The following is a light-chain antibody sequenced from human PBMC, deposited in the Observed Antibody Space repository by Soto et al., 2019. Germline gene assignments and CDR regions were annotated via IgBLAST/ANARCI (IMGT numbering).Light chain of an antibody. V-gene: IGKV3-11*01. CDR2: DAS. CDR3: THPSNRPIP. CDR1: QTVSANY. Sequence: VVTQTKSTLSLTPGERATLSCRASQTVSANYLAWYQQKHGQAPRLLIYDASNRATGIPARFSGSGSGTDFTLTISSLEPEDFAVYYCTHPSNRPIPSAQGTRPAIK. J-gene: IGKJ5*01.